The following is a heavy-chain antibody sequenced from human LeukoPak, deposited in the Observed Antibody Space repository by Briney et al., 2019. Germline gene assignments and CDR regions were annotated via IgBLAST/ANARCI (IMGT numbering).Heavy chain of an antibody. CDR2: IKQDGSEK. CDR1: GFTFSSYW. J-gene: IGHJ4*02. D-gene: IGHD2-2*01. Sequence: GGSLRLSCAASGFTFSSYWMSWVRQAPGKGLEWVANIKQDGSEKYYVDSVKGRFTISRDNAKNSLYLQMNSLRAKDTAVYYCAREEWYCSSTNCYAAYFDYWGQGTLVTVSS. CDR3: AREEWYCSSTNCYAAYFDY. V-gene: IGHV3-7*01.